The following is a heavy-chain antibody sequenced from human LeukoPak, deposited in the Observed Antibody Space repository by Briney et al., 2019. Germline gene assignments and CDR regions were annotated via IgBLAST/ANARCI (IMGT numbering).Heavy chain of an antibody. CDR1: GFTFSSYA. J-gene: IGHJ3*02. CDR3: AKVGVIGGGAFDI. Sequence: PGGSLRLSCAASGFTFSSYAMSWVRQAPEKGLEWVSAITGSSGGTYYADSVKGRLTISRDNSKNTLSLQMDSLRADDTAIYYCAKVGVIGGGAFDIWGQGTMVTVSS. V-gene: IGHV3-23*01. CDR2: ITGSSGGT. D-gene: IGHD3-22*01.